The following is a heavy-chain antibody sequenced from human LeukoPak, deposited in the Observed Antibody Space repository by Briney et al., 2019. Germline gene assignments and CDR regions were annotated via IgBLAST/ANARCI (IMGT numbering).Heavy chain of an antibody. CDR2: ISGSGAGT. V-gene: IGHV3-23*01. D-gene: IGHD3-9*01. CDR3: ARLHYDVLTGPFDY. J-gene: IGHJ4*02. Sequence: ISGSGAGTYFAASVKGRFTISRDNSKNTLWLQMNSLRAEDTAVYYCARLHYDVLTGPFDYWGQGTLVTVSS.